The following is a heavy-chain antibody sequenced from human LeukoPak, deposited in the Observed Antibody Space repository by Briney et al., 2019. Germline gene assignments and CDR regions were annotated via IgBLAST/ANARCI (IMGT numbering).Heavy chain of an antibody. J-gene: IGHJ4*02. CDR3: ARDSSGPAF. D-gene: IGHD6-19*01. Sequence: TGGSLRLSCAASGFIFTNYFMSWVRQAPGKGLEWVSVIYSGGGTFYSDSVKGRFIISRDSSKNTLYLQMNSLRADDTAVYYCARDSSGPAFWGQGTLVTVSS. V-gene: IGHV3-53*01. CDR1: GFIFTNYF. CDR2: IYSGGGT.